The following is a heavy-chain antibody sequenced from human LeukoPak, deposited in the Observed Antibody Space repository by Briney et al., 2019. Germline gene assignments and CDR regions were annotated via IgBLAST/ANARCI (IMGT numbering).Heavy chain of an antibody. Sequence: PSETLSLTCTVSDGSISNYYWSWIRQPPGKGLEWIGYIYYSGSTNSNPSLKSRVTISINTSKNQFSLKLSSVTAADTAVYYCARVSKDGWYYFDYWGQGTLVAVSS. CDR1: DGSISNYY. V-gene: IGHV4-59*01. D-gene: IGHD6-19*01. CDR3: ARVSKDGWYYFDY. CDR2: IYYSGST. J-gene: IGHJ4*02.